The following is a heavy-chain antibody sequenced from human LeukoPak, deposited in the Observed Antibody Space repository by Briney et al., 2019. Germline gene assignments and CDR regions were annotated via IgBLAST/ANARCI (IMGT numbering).Heavy chain of an antibody. Sequence: GGSLRLSCAASGFTFDDYAMHWVRQAPGKGLEWVSLISGDGGSTYYADSVKGRFTISRDNSKNSLYLQMNSLRAEDTAVYYCANRAPYYYDSSGYYYANWGQGTLVTVSS. V-gene: IGHV3-43*02. CDR1: GFTFDDYA. CDR2: ISGDGGST. CDR3: ANRAPYYYDSSGYYYAN. J-gene: IGHJ4*02. D-gene: IGHD3-22*01.